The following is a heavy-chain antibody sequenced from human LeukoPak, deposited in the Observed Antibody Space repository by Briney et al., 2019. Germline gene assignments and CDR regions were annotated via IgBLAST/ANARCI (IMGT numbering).Heavy chain of an antibody. CDR3: ARDEGVGATVDY. V-gene: IGHV3-21*01. CDR2: ISSSSYI. CDR1: GFTFSSYS. J-gene: IGHJ4*02. Sequence: GGSLRLSCAASGFTFSSYSMNWVRQAPGKGLEWVSSISSSSYIYYADSVKGRFTISRDNAKNSLYLQMNSLRAEDTAVYYCARDEGVGATVDYWGQGTLVTVSS. D-gene: IGHD1-26*01.